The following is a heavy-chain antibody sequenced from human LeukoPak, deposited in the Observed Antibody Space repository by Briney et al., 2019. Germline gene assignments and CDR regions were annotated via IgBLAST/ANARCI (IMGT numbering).Heavy chain of an antibody. V-gene: IGHV3-21*06. D-gene: IGHD6-19*01. J-gene: IGHJ3*02. CDR2: ISSSGSHI. Sequence: GGSLRLSCAASGFTFSRYSMNWVRQAPGKGLEWVSSISSSGSHINYADSVKGRFTISRDNAKNSLYLQMYSLRAEDTAVYYCARESGRGYASGLDAFDIWGQGTMVTVSS. CDR3: ARESGRGYASGLDAFDI. CDR1: GFTFSRYS.